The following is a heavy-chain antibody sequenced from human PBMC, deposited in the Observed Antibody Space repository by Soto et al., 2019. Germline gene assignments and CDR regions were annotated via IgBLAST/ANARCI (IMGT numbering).Heavy chain of an antibody. Sequence: QVQLEQSGAEVKKPGSSVKVSCKASGDTFSTNTITWVRQAPGQGLEWMGEIIPVYVTANYAQKFQGRVTITADESTSTAYMEVSGLRSEDTAVYYCARDHYDTSGYYYRFDDWGQGTLVTVSS. CDR1: GDTFSTNT. D-gene: IGHD3-22*01. J-gene: IGHJ4*02. CDR2: IIPVYVTA. V-gene: IGHV1-69*01. CDR3: ARDHYDTSGYYYRFDD.